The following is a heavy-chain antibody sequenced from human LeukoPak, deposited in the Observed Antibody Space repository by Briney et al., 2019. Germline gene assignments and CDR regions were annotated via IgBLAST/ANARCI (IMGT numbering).Heavy chain of an antibody. CDR1: GGSISSSSYY. V-gene: IGHV4-39*07. Sequence: SETLSLTCTVSGGSISSSSYYWGWIRQPPGTGLEWIGSIYYSGSTYYNPSLKSRVTISVDTSKNQFSLKLSSVTAADTAVYYCARAAYYYGSGSYYMENHFDYWGQGTLVTVSS. D-gene: IGHD3-10*01. J-gene: IGHJ4*02. CDR3: ARAAYYYGSGSYYMENHFDY. CDR2: IYYSGST.